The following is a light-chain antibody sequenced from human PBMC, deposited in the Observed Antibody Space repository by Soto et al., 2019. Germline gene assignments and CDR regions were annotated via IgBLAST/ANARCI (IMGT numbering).Light chain of an antibody. Sequence: DIQMTQSPSSLPASVGERVSIGVLASQSISSYLNWYQQKPGKAPKLLIYAASSLQSGVPSRFSGSGSGTDFTLTISSLQPEDFATYYCQQSYSTPRTFGQVTMVDIK. V-gene: IGKV1-39*01. CDR1: QSISSY. J-gene: IGKJ1*01. CDR2: AAS. CDR3: QQSYSTPRT.